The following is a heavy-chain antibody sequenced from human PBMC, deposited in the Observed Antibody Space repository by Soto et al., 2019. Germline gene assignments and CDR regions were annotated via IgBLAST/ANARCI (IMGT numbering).Heavy chain of an antibody. CDR3: TRLRDDYGDYVDY. Sequence: GGPLRLSCTASGFTFGDYAMSWVRQAPGKGLEWVGFIRSKAYGGTTEYAASVKGRFTISRDDSKSIAYLQMNSLKTEDTAVYYCTRLRDDYGDYVDYWGQGTLVTVSS. CDR2: IRSKAYGGTT. D-gene: IGHD4-17*01. CDR1: GFTFGDYA. J-gene: IGHJ4*02. V-gene: IGHV3-49*04.